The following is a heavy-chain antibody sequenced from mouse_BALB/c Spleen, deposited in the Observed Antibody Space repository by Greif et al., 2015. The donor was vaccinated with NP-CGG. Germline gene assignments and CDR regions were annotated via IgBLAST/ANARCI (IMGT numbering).Heavy chain of an antibody. J-gene: IGHJ3*01. Sequence: QVQLQQSGAELAKPGASVKMSCKASGYTFTSYWMHWVKQRPGQGLEWIGYINPSTGYTEYNQKFKDKATLTADKSSSTAYMQLSSLTSEDSAVYYCARYDYHGGFAYWGQGTLVTVSA. CDR1: GYTFTSYW. CDR3: ARYDYHGGFAY. V-gene: IGHV1-7*01. CDR2: INPSTGYT. D-gene: IGHD2-4*01.